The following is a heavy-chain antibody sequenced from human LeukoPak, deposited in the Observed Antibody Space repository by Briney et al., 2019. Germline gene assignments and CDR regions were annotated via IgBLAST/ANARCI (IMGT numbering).Heavy chain of an antibody. CDR1: GFRFSTYS. J-gene: IGHJ6*03. V-gene: IGHV3-48*02. CDR3: ARLLATWDYYYMDV. CDR2: IGGSGSFI. Sequence: PGGSLRLSCAGSGFRFSTYSIKWVRQAPGKGLEWVSHIGGSGSFIYYADSVRGRFTISRDNAKNSEYLQMNSLRDEDTAVYFCARLLATWDYYYMDVWGKGTTVTVSS. D-gene: IGHD3-3*02.